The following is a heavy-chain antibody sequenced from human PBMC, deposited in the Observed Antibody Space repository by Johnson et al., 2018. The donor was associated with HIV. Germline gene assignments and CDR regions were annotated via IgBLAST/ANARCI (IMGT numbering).Heavy chain of an antibody. CDR3: ARELSHDAFDI. Sequence: VQLVESGGGLIQPGVSLRLSCAASGFTVSSNYMSWVRQAPGKGLEWVSVIYSGGSTYYADSVKGRFTISRDNSKNTLYLQMNSLRAEDTAAYYCARELSHDAFDIWGQGTMVTVSS. CDR1: GFTVSSNY. J-gene: IGHJ3*02. D-gene: IGHD3-3*02. CDR2: IYSGGST. V-gene: IGHV3-53*01.